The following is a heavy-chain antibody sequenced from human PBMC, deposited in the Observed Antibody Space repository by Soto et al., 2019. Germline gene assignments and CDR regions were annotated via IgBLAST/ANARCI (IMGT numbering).Heavy chain of an antibody. V-gene: IGHV3-30*04. CDR1: GFTFSSYA. CDR2: IAYDGRNK. J-gene: IGHJ4*02. Sequence: QVQLVESGGGVVQPGRSLRLSCAASGFTFSSYAMHRVRQAPGKGLEWVAVIAYDGRNKYYADSVKGRLTISRDNSKNTLYLQMNSLGIEDTAVYYCARELERVFDYWGQRTLVTVSS. D-gene: IGHD1-1*01. CDR3: ARELERVFDY.